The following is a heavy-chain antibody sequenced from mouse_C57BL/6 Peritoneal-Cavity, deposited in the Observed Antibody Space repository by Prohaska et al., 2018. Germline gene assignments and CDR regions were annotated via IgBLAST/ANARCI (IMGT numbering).Heavy chain of an antibody. D-gene: IGHD4-1*01. V-gene: IGHV7-3*01. CDR3: ASLGLDY. J-gene: IGHJ2*01. CDR2: IRNKANGYTT. Sequence: GKALEWLGFIRNKANGYTTEYSASVKGRFTISRDNSQSILYLQMNALRAEDSATYYCASLGLDYWGQGTTLTVSS.